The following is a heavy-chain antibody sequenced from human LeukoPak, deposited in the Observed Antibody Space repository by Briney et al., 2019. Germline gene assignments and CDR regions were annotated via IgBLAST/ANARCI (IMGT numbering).Heavy chain of an antibody. CDR2: IYTSGST. V-gene: IGHV4-61*02. CDR3: ARGPRHDY. CDR1: GVSISSGSYY. Sequence: SQTLSLTCTVSGVSISSGSYYWSWIRQPAGKGLEWIGRIYTSGSTNYNPSLKSRVTISVDTSKNQFSLKLSSVTAADTAVYYCARGPRHDYWGQGTLVTVSS. J-gene: IGHJ4*02.